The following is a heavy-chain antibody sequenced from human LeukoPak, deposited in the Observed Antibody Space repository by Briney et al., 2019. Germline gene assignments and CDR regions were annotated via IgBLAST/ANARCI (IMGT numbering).Heavy chain of an antibody. J-gene: IGHJ4*02. CDR3: ARGIGAADF. V-gene: IGHV4-34*01. CDR1: GVPFNGYY. CDR2: INHSGST. Sequence: SEPLSLTCAVYGVPFNGYYLSWIRQPPGKGLEWIGEINHSGSTNYNPSLKSRVTILVDTSKNQFSLKLSSVTAADTAVYYCARGIGAADFWGQGILVTVSS. D-gene: IGHD3-16*01.